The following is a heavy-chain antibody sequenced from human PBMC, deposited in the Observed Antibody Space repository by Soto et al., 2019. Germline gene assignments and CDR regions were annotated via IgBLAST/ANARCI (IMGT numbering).Heavy chain of an antibody. Sequence: ASVKVSCKASGYTFTSYDINWVRQATGQGLERMGWMNPNSGNTGYAQKIQGRVTMTRNTSISTAYMELSSLRSEDTAIYYCARIRTGVYGSGSTSSRSYYGMDVWGQGTAVTVS. CDR2: MNPNSGNT. V-gene: IGHV1-8*01. CDR1: GYTFTSYD. CDR3: ARIRTGVYGSGSTSSRSYYGMDV. J-gene: IGHJ6*02. D-gene: IGHD3-10*01.